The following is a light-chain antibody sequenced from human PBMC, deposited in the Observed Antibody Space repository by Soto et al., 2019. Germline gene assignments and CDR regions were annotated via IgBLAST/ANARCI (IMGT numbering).Light chain of an antibody. Sequence: QSALTQPASVSGSPGQSVAIYCTGTISDVGSNIYVSWYQQYPGKAPKLLIYEVNYRPSGVSDRFSGSKSGNTASLTISGLHAEDEADYYCSSYTSSATLVFGVRTKLTVL. CDR2: EVN. CDR3: SSYTSSATLV. CDR1: ISDVGSNIY. V-gene: IGLV2-14*01. J-gene: IGLJ3*02.